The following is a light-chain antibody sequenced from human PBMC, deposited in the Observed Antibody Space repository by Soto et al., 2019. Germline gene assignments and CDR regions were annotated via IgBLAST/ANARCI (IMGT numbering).Light chain of an antibody. CDR1: SSDVGGYNY. CDR2: DIS. J-gene: IGLJ2*01. Sequence: QSVLTQPASVSGSPGQSITISCTGTSSDVGGYNYVSWYQQHPGKAPKLMIYDISNRPSGVSNRFSGSKSGNTASLTISGLQAEDEADYYCSSYTSSITPEVVFGGGTKLTVL. V-gene: IGLV2-14*01. CDR3: SSYTSSITPEVV.